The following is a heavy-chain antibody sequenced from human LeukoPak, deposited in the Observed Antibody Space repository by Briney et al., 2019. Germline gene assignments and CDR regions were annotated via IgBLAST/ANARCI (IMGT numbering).Heavy chain of an antibody. CDR1: GXTFSYYW. D-gene: IGHD4-17*01. J-gene: IGHJ4*02. V-gene: IGHV3-7*04. CDR2: IKRDGSEK. Sequence: PGGSLRLSCAASGXTFSYYWMNWVRQAPGKGLEWVANIKRDGSEKYYVDSVKGRFTISRDNTKNSLSLQMNSLRAEDTAVYYCARGYGDSIHFDYWGQGTLVTVSS. CDR3: ARGYGDSIHFDY.